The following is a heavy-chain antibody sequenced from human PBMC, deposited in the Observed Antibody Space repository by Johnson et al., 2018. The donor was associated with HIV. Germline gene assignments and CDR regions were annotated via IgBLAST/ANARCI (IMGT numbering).Heavy chain of an antibody. CDR2: IRYDGDNE. CDR1: GFTFSYYG. Sequence: LVQSGGGVAQPGGSLRLSCAAFGFTFSYYGMHWVRQVPGKGLEWVAFIRYDGDNEYYAASVKGRFTISRDNSKNTLYLQMNSLRPEDTAVYFCAREDLYDLGGQGTMVTVSS. J-gene: IGHJ3*01. D-gene: IGHD2-2*02. V-gene: IGHV3-30*02. CDR3: AREDLYDL.